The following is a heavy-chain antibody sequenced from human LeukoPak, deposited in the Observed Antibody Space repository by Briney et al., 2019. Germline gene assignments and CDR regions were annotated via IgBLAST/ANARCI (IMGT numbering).Heavy chain of an antibody. V-gene: IGHV3-23*01. CDR1: GFTFSSYA. J-gene: IGHJ4*02. Sequence: GGSLRLSCAASGFTFSSYAMSWVRQAPGKGLEWVSAISGSGGSTYYADSVKGRFTISRDNSKNTLYLQMNSLRAEDTAVYYCAKGDHGGIYTLLDYWGQGTLVTVSS. CDR3: AKGDHGGIYTLLDY. D-gene: IGHD2-21*01. CDR2: ISGSGGST.